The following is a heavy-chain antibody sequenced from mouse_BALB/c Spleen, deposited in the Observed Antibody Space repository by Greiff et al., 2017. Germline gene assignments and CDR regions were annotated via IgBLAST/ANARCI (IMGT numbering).Heavy chain of an antibody. CDR2: ISDGGSYT. V-gene: IGHV5-4*02. CDR3: ARSPESYAMDD. Sequence: EVQGVESGGGLVKPGGSLKLSCAASGFTFSDYYMYWVRQTPEKRLEWVATISDGGSYTYYPDSVKGRFTISRDNAKNNLYLQMSSLKSEDTAMYYCARSPESYAMDDWGRGTSVTVSS. CDR1: GFTFSDYY. J-gene: IGHJ4*01.